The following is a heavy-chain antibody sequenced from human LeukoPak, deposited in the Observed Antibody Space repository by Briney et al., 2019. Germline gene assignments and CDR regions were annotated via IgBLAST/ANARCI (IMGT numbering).Heavy chain of an antibody. CDR1: GFTFSSYA. D-gene: IGHD5-12*01. CDR3: AREGIVATTPVCDY. V-gene: IGHV3-23*01. CDR2: ISGSGGST. Sequence: YPGGSLRLSCAASGFTFSSYAMSWVRQAPGKGLEWVSAISGSGGSTYYADSVKGRFTISRDNAKNSLYLQMNSLRAEDTAVYYCAREGIVATTPVCDYWGQGTLVTVSS. J-gene: IGHJ4*02.